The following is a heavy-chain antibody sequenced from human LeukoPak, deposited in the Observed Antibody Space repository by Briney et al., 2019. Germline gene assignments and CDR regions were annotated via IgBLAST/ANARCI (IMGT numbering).Heavy chain of an antibody. V-gene: IGHV1-69*13. Sequence: SVKVSCKASGGTFSSYDISWVRQAPGQGLEWMGGIIPIFGTANYAQKFQGRVTITADESTSTAYMELSSLRSEDTAVYYCARDPGYCSSTSCYPYYFDYWGQGTLVTVSS. CDR3: ARDPGYCSSTSCYPYYFDY. D-gene: IGHD2-2*01. CDR2: IIPIFGTA. J-gene: IGHJ4*02. CDR1: GGTFSSYD.